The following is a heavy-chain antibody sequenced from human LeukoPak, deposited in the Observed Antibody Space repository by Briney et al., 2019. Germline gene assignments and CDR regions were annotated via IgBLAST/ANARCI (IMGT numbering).Heavy chain of an antibody. CDR3: ASDPVYYDSSVLY. D-gene: IGHD3-22*01. CDR1: GYTFTSYG. V-gene: IGHV1-69*05. J-gene: IGHJ4*02. CDR2: IIPIFGTA. Sequence: SVKVSCKASGYTFTSYGISWVRQAPGQGLEWMGGIIPIFGTANYAQKFQGRVTITTDESTSTAYMELSSLRSEDTAVYYCASDPVYYDSSVLYWGQGTLVTVSS.